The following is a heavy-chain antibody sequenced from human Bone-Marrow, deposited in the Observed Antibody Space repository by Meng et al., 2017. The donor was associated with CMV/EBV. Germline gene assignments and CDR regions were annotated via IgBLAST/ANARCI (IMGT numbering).Heavy chain of an antibody. V-gene: IGHV1-8*01. CDR2: MNPNSGNT. CDR1: GYTFTSYD. J-gene: IGHJ6*02. CDR3: ASPGGSLYYYGMDV. D-gene: IGHD3-16*01. Sequence: ASVKVSCKASGYTFTSYDINWVRQATGQGLEWMGWMNPNSGNTGYAQKFRGRVTMTRNTSISTAYMELSSLRSEDTAVYYCASPGGSLYYYGMDVWGQGTTVTVSS.